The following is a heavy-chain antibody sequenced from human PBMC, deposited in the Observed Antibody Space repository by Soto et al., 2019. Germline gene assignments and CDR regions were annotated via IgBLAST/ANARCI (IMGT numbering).Heavy chain of an antibody. V-gene: IGHV3-21*01. Sequence: EVQLVESGGGLVKPGGSLRLSCAASGFTFSSYSMNWVRQAPGKGLEWVSSISSSSSYIYYADSVKGRFTISRDNAKKSLYLQMNSLGAEDTAVYYCARGGGDIVVVVAARQYYYYGMDVWGQGTTVTVSS. CDR2: ISSSSSYI. CDR1: GFTFSSYS. CDR3: ARGGGDIVVVVAARQYYYYGMDV. D-gene: IGHD2-15*01. J-gene: IGHJ6*02.